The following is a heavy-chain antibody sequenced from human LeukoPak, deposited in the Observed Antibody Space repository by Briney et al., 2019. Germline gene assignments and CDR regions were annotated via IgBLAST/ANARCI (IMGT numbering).Heavy chain of an antibody. CDR2: INTYNGNP. D-gene: IGHD6-13*01. CDR3: ARDPYSSSWYVGENAFDI. CDR1: GYTFSNYA. V-gene: IGHV7-4-1*02. Sequence: ASVKVSCKASGYTFSNYAMNWVRQAPGQGLEFMGWINTYNGNPTYAQAFTGRFVFSLDTSVSTAYLQISSLKAEDTAVYYCARDPYSSSWYVGENAFDIWGQGTMVTVSS. J-gene: IGHJ3*02.